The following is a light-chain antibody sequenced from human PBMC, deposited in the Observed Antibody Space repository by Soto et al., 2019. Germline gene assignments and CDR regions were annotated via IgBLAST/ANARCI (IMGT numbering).Light chain of an antibody. J-gene: IGLJ1*01. CDR3: SSYTSGSTLDV. V-gene: IGLV2-14*01. Sequence: LTQPASMSGSPGQSITICCTGTSSDGGGYKYVSWDQQHPGKAPKLVTYEVTTRPSGVSNRSSGSKSGNTASLTISAPQADDEANYYCSSYTSGSTLDVFGSGTTVTVL. CDR1: SSDGGGYKY. CDR2: EVT.